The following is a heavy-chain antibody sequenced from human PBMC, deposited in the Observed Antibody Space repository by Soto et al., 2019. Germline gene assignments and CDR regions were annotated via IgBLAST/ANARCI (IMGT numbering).Heavy chain of an antibody. Sequence: SETLSLTCTVSGGSISSYYWSWIRQPPGKGLEWIGYIYYSGSTNYNPSLKSRVTISVDTSKNQFSLKLSSVTAADTAVYYCAGSTVRGPRADYFDYWGQGTLVTVSS. J-gene: IGHJ4*02. D-gene: IGHD3-10*01. CDR1: GGSISSYY. CDR3: AGSTVRGPRADYFDY. CDR2: IYYSGST. V-gene: IGHV4-59*01.